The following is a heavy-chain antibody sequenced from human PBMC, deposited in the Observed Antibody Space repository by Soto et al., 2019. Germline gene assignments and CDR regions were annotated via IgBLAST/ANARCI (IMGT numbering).Heavy chain of an antibody. Sequence: SETLSLTCAVYGVSFSGYYWSWLRPPPGKGLEWIGEINHSGSTNYNPSLKSRVTISVDTSKNQFSLKLSSVTAADTAVYYCARGVNWGSWSEFDPWGQGTLVTVSS. V-gene: IGHV4-34*01. D-gene: IGHD7-27*01. CDR1: GVSFSGYY. CDR2: INHSGST. CDR3: ARGVNWGSWSEFDP. J-gene: IGHJ5*02.